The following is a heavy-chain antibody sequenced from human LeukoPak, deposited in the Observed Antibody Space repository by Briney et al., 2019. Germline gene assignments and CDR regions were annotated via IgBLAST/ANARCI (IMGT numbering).Heavy chain of an antibody. CDR2: IYYSGST. Sequence: SEPLSLPCTVSGGSISSGGYYWSWIRQHPGQGLEWIGYIYYSGSTYYNPSLKSRVTISVDTSKNQFSLKLSSVTAADTAVYYCARDLGGDFLDYWGQGTLVTVSS. CDR1: GGSISSGGYY. CDR3: ARDLGGDFLDY. J-gene: IGHJ4*02. D-gene: IGHD2-21*02. V-gene: IGHV4-31*03.